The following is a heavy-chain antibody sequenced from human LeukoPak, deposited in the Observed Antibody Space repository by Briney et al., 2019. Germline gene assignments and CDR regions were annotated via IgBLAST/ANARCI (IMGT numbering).Heavy chain of an antibody. CDR1: GGSFSGYY. CDR2: INHSGST. CDR3: ASLSSFVP. J-gene: IGHJ5*02. V-gene: IGHV4-34*01. Sequence: PSETLSLTCAVYGGSFSGYYWSWIRQPPGKGLEWIGEINHSGSTNYNPSLKSRVTISVDTSKNQFSLKLSSVTAADTAVYYCASLSSFVPWGQRTLVTVSS.